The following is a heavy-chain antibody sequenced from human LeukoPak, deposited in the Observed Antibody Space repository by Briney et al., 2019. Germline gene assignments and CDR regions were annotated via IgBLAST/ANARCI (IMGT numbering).Heavy chain of an antibody. CDR3: VRRRRAAVALWSGYYFDY. CDR2: IYPGDSDT. V-gene: IGHV5-51*01. J-gene: IGHJ4*02. Sequence: GESLKISCKGSGYSFTNYWIGWVRQMPGKGLEWMGIIYPGDSDTRYSPSFQGQVTISVDKSITTAYLQWSSLKASDTAIYYCVRRRRAAVALWSGYYFDYWGQGSLVTVSS. D-gene: IGHD6-19*01. CDR1: GYSFTNYW.